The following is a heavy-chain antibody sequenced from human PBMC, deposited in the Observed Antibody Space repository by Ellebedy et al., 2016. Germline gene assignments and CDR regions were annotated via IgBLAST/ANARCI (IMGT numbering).Heavy chain of an antibody. V-gene: IGHV3-23*01. D-gene: IGHD2-21*01. CDR1: GFTFRNFF. J-gene: IGHJ2*01. CDR2: LSGSGPKT. Sequence: GESLKISXVASGFTFRNFFMSWVRQAPGEGLEWVSTLSGSGPKTYYADSVQGRFTISRDNSKSTLYLQMNSLRAEDTAVYYCAKHETDGDYYFDLWGRGTLVTVSS. CDR3: AKHETDGDYYFDL.